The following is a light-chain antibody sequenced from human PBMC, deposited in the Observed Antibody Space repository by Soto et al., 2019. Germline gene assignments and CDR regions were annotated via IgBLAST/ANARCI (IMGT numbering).Light chain of an antibody. Sequence: QSALTQPASVSGSPGQSITISCTGTSSDVGSHNLVSWYQQHPGQAPKLMIYEVSKRPLGVSTRFSASKSGNTASLTISGLQAEDEADYYCCSYGGSRAVFGGGTPDRP. J-gene: IGLJ7*01. CDR3: CSYGGSRAV. CDR1: SSDVGSHNL. CDR2: EVS. V-gene: IGLV2-23*02.